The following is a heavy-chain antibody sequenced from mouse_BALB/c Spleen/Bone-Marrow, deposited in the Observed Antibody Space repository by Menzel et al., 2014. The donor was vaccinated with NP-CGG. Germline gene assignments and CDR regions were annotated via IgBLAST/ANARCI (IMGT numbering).Heavy chain of an antibody. CDR3: ARRAVIWGAMGY. D-gene: IGHD1-1*01. V-gene: IGHV8-12*01. CDR1: GFSLSTSGMA. CDR2: IYWDDDK. J-gene: IGHJ4*01. Sequence: ESGPGILQPSQTLSLTCSFSGFSLSTSGMAVSWIRQPSGKCLEWLAHIYWDDDKRYNPSLRSRLTISKDTCRNQVFHKSTNVDTADTATYYCARRAVIWGAMGYWGPGTSVTVSS.